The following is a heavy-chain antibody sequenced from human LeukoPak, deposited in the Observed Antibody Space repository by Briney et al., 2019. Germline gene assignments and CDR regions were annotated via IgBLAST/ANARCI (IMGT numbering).Heavy chain of an antibody. D-gene: IGHD1-26*01. J-gene: IGHJ4*02. V-gene: IGHV4-39*02. CDR3: ARDWEDSAPIDY. CDR2: IYYSGST. CDR1: GGSISSSSYY. Sequence: SDTLSLTCTVSGGSISSSSYYWGWIRQPPGKGLEWIGSIYYSGSTYYNPSLKSRVTISVDTSKNQFSLKLSSVTAADTAVYYCARDWEDSAPIDYWGQGTLVTVSS.